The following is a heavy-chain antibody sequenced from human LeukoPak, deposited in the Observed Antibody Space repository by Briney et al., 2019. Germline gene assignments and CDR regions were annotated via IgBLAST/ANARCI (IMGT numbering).Heavy chain of an antibody. D-gene: IGHD3-22*01. J-gene: IGHJ4*02. Sequence: GGSLRLSCAASGFTFSSYSMNWVRQAPGKGLEWVSSISSSSSYIYYAGSVKGRFTISRDNAKNSLYLQMNSLRAEDTAVYYCASSITMIVVAREGDYWGQGTLVTVSS. CDR3: ASSITMIVVAREGDY. CDR1: GFTFSSYS. V-gene: IGHV3-21*01. CDR2: ISSSSSYI.